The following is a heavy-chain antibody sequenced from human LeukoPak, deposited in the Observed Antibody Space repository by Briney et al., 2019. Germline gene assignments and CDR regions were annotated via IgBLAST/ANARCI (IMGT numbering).Heavy chain of an antibody. CDR3: ARSIHCTNGVCFGYHYYYGMDV. D-gene: IGHD2-8*01. CDR2: IIPILGIA. CDR1: GGTFSSYA. Sequence: SVKVSRKASGGTFSSYAISWVRQAPGQGLEWMGRIIPILGIANYAQKFQGRVTITADKSTSTAYMELSSLRSEDTAVYYCARSIHCTNGVCFGYHYYYGMDVWGQGTTVTVSS. J-gene: IGHJ6*02. V-gene: IGHV1-69*04.